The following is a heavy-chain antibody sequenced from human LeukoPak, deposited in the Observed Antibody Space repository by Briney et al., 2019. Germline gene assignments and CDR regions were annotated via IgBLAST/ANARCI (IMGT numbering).Heavy chain of an antibody. J-gene: IGHJ4*02. CDR2: IKQDGSEK. D-gene: IGHD6-19*01. Sequence: GGSLRLSCAASGFSFSTYWMSWVRQAPGKGLEWVANIKQDGSEKHYVDSVKGRFTISRDNAKNSLYLQMNSLRVEDTAVYYCARAWSYSTGWYNYWGQGTLVTVSS. V-gene: IGHV3-7*04. CDR1: GFSFSTYW. CDR3: ARAWSYSTGWYNY.